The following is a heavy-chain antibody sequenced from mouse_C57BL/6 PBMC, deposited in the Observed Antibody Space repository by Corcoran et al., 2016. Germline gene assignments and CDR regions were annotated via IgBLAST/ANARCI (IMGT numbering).Heavy chain of an antibody. CDR3: ARSGGLSYYFDY. V-gene: IGHV1-26*01. Sequence: EVQLQQSGPELVKPGASVKISCKASGYTFTDYYMNWVKQSHGKSLEWIGDINPNNGGTSYNQKFKGKATLTVDKSSSTAYMELRSLTSEDSAVYYCARSGGLSYYFDYWGQGTTLTVSS. CDR1: GYTFTDYY. D-gene: IGHD4-1*01. J-gene: IGHJ2*01. CDR2: INPNNGGT.